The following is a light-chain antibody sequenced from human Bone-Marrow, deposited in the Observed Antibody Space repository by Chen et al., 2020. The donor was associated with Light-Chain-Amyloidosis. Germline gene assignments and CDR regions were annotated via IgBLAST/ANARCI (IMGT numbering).Light chain of an antibody. J-gene: IGKJ2*01. CDR3: QQYYSYPPI. CDR1: QGISSY. V-gene: IGKV1-8*01. Sequence: AIRMTQSPSSFSASTGDRVTITCRASQGISSYLAWYQQKPGKAPKLLIYAASTLQSGVPSRFSGSRSGTDFTLTISCLQSEDFATYYCQQYYSYPPIFRQGTKLEIK. CDR2: AAS.